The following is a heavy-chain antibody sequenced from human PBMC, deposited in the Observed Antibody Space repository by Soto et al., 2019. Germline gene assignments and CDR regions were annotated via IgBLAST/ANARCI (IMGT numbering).Heavy chain of an antibody. CDR2: INPSGFST. V-gene: IGHV1-46*01. D-gene: IGHD5-18*01. CDR1: GYTFSSSY. CDR3: ASGGYTYGFSAMDV. J-gene: IGHJ6*02. Sequence: ASVKVSCKASGYTFSSSYIHWVRQAPGQGLEWMGLINPSGFSTDYAQTFQGRVTVTRDTPTSTVYMELSSLRSEDTAVYYCASGGYTYGFSAMDVWGPGTTVTVSS.